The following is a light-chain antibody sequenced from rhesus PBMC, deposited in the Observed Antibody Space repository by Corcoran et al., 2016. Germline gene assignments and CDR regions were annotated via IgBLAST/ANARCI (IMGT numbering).Light chain of an antibody. CDR2: SAS. Sequence: DIQMTQSPSSLSASVGDTVTITCRASQGIGKNLAWYQQRPGKFPKLLIYSASSLESGIPSRFTGSGSGTDFTLTISSLQPEDFATYYCQHGYVTPFTFGPGTKLEIK. CDR1: QGIGKN. J-gene: IGKJ3*01. V-gene: IGKV1S17*01. CDR3: QHGYVTPFT.